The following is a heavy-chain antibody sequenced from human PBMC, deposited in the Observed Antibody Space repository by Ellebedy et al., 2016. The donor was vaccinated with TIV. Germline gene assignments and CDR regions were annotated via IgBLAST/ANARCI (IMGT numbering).Heavy chain of an antibody. CDR3: ARDPRPYLRYGHYDY. D-gene: IGHD3-9*01. J-gene: IGHJ4*02. CDR1: GFTFSSYA. V-gene: IGHV3-21*01. Sequence: GESLKISCEASGFTFSSYAMSWVRHAPGTGLEWVSSIGDSGTHIYYADSVKGRFTISRDSAKNSLFRQINSLRADDTAIYYCARDPRPYLRYGHYDYWGQGTLVTVSS. CDR2: IGDSGTHI.